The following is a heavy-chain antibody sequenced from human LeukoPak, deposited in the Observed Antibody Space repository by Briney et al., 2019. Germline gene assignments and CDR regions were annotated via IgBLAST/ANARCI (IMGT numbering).Heavy chain of an antibody. CDR1: GFTFSSYE. CDR3: AKDRGGDYVFDY. V-gene: IGHV3-48*03. Sequence: GGSLRLSCAASGFTFSSYEMNWVRQAPGKGLEWVSYISSSGSTIYYADSVKGRFTISRHNSKNTLYLHMNSLRAEDTAVYYCAKDRGGDYVFDYWGQGTLVTVSS. J-gene: IGHJ4*02. CDR2: ISSSGSTI. D-gene: IGHD4-17*01.